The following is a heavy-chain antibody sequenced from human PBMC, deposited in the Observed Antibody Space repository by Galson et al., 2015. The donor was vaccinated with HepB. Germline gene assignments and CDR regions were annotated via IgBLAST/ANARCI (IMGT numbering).Heavy chain of an antibody. V-gene: IGHV4-39*01. CDR2: SYYSGST. J-gene: IGHJ5*02. CDR1: GGSIPSGGYY. Sequence: ETLSLTCTVSGGSIPSGGYYWGWIRQPPGEGLEWVASSYYSGSTYYSPTLKSRVTIFVDTSKNQFSLRLTSVTAADTAVYYCARLLRIVAGQFTWFDPWGQGTLVTVSS. CDR3: ARLLRIVAGQFTWFDP. D-gene: IGHD2-21*01.